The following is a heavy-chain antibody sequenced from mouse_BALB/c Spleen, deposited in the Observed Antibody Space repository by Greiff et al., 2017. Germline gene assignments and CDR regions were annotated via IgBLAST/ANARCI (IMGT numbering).Heavy chain of an antibody. CDR1: GYSITSGYY. J-gene: IGHJ4*01. CDR3: ARDRGLLRAMDY. V-gene: IGHV3-6*02. Sequence: ESGPGLVKPSQSLSLTCSVTGYSITSGYYWNWIRQFPGNKLEWMGYISYDGSNNYNPSLKNRISITRDTSKNQFFLKLNSVTTEDTATYYCARDRGLLRAMDYWGQGTSVTVSS. CDR2: ISYDGSN. D-gene: IGHD2-3*01.